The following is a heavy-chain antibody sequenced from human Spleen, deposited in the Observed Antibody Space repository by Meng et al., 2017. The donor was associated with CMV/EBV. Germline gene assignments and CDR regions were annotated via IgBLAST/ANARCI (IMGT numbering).Heavy chain of an antibody. CDR3: TRLWSTGGFDP. Sequence: GGPLRLSCAASGYIFSGSAIHWVRQASGQGLEWVGRIRTQPNNNAAEYAASVRGRFTISRDDSKKTAYLQMNSLKTEDTAVYYCTRLWSTGGFDPWGQGTLVTVSS. CDR2: IRTQPNNNAA. V-gene: IGHV3-73*01. CDR1: GYIFSGSA. J-gene: IGHJ5*02. D-gene: IGHD2-2*01.